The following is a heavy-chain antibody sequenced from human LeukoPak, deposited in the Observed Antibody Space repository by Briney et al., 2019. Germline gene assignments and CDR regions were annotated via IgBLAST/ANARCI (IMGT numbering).Heavy chain of an antibody. J-gene: IGHJ4*02. CDR3: ARDLREYSSGWYPFDY. CDR1: GYTFTSYG. Sequence: ASVKVSCKASGYTFTSYGISWVRQAPGQGLEWMGWISAYNGNTNYAQKLQGRVTMTTDTSTSTAYMEPRSLRSDDTAVYYCARDLREYSSGWYPFDYWGQGTLVTVSS. V-gene: IGHV1-18*01. CDR2: ISAYNGNT. D-gene: IGHD6-19*01.